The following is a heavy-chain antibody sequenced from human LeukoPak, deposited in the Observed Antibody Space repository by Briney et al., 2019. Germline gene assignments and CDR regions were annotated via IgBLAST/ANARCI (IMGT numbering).Heavy chain of an antibody. CDR2: LNPNSGGT. Sequence: ASVKVSCKASGYSFTGYYVHWVRQAPGQGLEWMGWLNPNSGGTNYAQKFQGRVTMARDTSISTAYMELKRLRSDDTAVYYCARSSSGWYVAFDIWGQGKMVTVSS. V-gene: IGHV1-2*02. CDR1: GYSFTGYY. D-gene: IGHD6-19*01. J-gene: IGHJ3*02. CDR3: ARSSSGWYVAFDI.